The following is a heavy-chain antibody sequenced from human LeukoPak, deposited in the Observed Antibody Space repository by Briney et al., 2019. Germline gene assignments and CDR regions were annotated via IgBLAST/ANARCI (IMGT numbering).Heavy chain of an antibody. V-gene: IGHV4-59*01. J-gene: IGHJ4*02. D-gene: IGHD5-24*01. CDR3: ARDRSIVGMATIGVGYFDY. Sequence: SETLSLTCTVSGGSISSYYWSWIRQPPGKGLEWIGYIYYSGSTNYNPSLKSRVTISVDTSKNQYSLKLSSVTAADTAVYYCARDRSIVGMATIGVGYFDYWGQGTLVTVSS. CDR2: IYYSGST. CDR1: GGSISSYY.